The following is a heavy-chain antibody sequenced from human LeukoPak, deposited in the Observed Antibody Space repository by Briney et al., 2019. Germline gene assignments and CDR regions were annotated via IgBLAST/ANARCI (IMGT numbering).Heavy chain of an antibody. J-gene: IGHJ5*02. V-gene: IGHV4-34*01. Sequence: PSETLSLTCAVYGGSFSGYYWSWIRQPPGKGLEWIGEINHSGSTNYNPSLKSRVTISVDTSKNQFSLKLSSVTAADTAVYYCARGLRSSSWYSGSFWFDPWGQGTLVTVSS. CDR3: ARGLRSSSWYSGSFWFDP. CDR1: GGSFSGYY. CDR2: INHSGST. D-gene: IGHD6-13*01.